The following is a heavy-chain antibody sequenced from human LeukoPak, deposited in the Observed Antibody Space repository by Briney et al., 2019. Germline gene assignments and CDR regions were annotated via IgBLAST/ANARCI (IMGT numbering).Heavy chain of an antibody. CDR1: GYTFTDYY. Sequence: ASVKASCKASGYTFTDYYMHWVQQAPGKGLEWMGRVDPEDGETIYAEKFQGRVTITADTSTDTAYMEMSSLRSEDTAVYYCARDILPSYSGYDRTLPDYWGQGTLVTVSS. CDR2: VDPEDGET. J-gene: IGHJ4*02. V-gene: IGHV1-69-2*01. CDR3: ARDILPSYSGYDRTLPDY. D-gene: IGHD5-12*01.